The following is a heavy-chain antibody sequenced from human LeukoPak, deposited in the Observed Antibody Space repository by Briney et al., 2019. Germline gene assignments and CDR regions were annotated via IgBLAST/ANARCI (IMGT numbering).Heavy chain of an antibody. D-gene: IGHD2-15*01. CDR1: GYTFTTFG. V-gene: IGHV1-18*01. Sequence: ASVKVSCKASGYTFTTFGITWVRQAPGQGLEWMGWISTYNGNTNYAQNLQGRVTMTTDTSTSTAYMEMRSLTSDDTAVYYCARVGTDCSDGNCYWGQGTLVTVSS. CDR2: ISTYNGNT. J-gene: IGHJ4*02. CDR3: ARVGTDCSDGNCY.